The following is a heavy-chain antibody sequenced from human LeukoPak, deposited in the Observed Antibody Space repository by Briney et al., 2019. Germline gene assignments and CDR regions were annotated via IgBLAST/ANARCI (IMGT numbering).Heavy chain of an antibody. Sequence: SETLSLTCAVSGGSFSGYYWTWIRQPPGKGLEWIGEINHSGSANYNPSLKSRVTISLDTSKNQFSLKLSSVTAADTAVYYCARDLSEYYDFWSGYYDAFDIWGQGTMVTVSS. CDR3: ARDLSEYYDFWSGYYDAFDI. D-gene: IGHD3-3*01. CDR2: INHSGSA. J-gene: IGHJ3*02. V-gene: IGHV4-34*01. CDR1: GGSFSGYY.